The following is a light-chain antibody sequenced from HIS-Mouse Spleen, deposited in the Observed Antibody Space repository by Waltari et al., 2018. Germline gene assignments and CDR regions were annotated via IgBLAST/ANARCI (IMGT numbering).Light chain of an antibody. Sequence: QSALTQPPSASGSPGQSVTISCTGTSSDVGGYNYVPWYQQHPGKAPKRMIYALSKRPSGVPDRFSGSKSGNTASLTVSGLQAEDEADYYCSSYAGSNIVVFGGGTKLTVL. CDR1: SSDVGGYNY. J-gene: IGLJ2*01. V-gene: IGLV2-8*01. CDR3: SSYAGSNIVV. CDR2: ALS.